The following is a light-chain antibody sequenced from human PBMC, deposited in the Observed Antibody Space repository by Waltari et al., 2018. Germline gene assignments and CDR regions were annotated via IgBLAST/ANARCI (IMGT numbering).Light chain of an antibody. V-gene: IGKV3-15*01. J-gene: IGKJ4*01. CDR3: HQHNSWPPLS. CDR2: GAS. Sequence: EIVMTQSPATLSVSPGERATLPCRASKSVSSNLAWYQQKPGQAPRLLIYGASTRATGVPARFSGSGSGTDFTLTISGLQSEDYAVYFCHQHNSWPPLSFGGGTKVEIK. CDR1: KSVSSN.